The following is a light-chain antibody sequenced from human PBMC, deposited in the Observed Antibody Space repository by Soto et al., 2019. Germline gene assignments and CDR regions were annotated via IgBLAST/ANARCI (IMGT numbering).Light chain of an antibody. Sequence: QSALTQPASASGSPGQSITISCTGTSSDVGSYKYVSWYQQHPGKAPKLMTYEVSKRPSGVSNRFSGSKSGNTASLTISGLQAEDEADYYCCSYVGGSTLVFGGGTKLTVL. CDR2: EVS. J-gene: IGLJ2*01. CDR3: CSYVGGSTLV. V-gene: IGLV2-23*02. CDR1: SSDVGSYKY.